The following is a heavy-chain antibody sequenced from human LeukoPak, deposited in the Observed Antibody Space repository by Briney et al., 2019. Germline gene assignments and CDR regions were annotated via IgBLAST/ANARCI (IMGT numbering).Heavy chain of an antibody. CDR1: GGSFSGHY. CDR2: INHSGST. Sequence: SEALSLTCAVYGGSFSGHYWSWIRQPPGKGLEWIGEINHSGSTNYNPSLKSRATISVDTSKNQFSLKLSSVTAADTAVYYCAGPDSSEIDYWGQGTLVTVSS. J-gene: IGHJ4*02. V-gene: IGHV4-34*01. CDR3: AGPDSSEIDY.